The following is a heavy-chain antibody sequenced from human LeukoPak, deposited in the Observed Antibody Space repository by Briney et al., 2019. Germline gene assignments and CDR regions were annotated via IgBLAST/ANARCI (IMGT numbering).Heavy chain of an antibody. CDR2: IYSWGST. CDR1: GFTVSSNY. CDR3: ARVTAGTYFDY. V-gene: IGHV3-53*01. Sequence: GGSLRLSCAASGFTVSSNYMSWVRQAPGKGLEWVSAIYSWGSTYYADSVKGRFTISRDNYKNTLYLQMNSLRAEYTAVDYCARVTAGTYFDYWGQGTLVTVSS. J-gene: IGHJ4*02. D-gene: IGHD6-19*01.